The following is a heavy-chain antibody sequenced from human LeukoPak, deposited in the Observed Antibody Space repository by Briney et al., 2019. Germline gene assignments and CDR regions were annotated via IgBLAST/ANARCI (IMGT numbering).Heavy chain of an antibody. D-gene: IGHD6-6*01. Sequence: GGSLRLSCTASGFTFSNYWMSWVREAPGKGLECVANIKQDGSEKNYVDSVKGRFTTSRDNAKNSLYLQMNSLRAEDTAVYYCAKYARGPLDWGQGTPVTVSS. CDR2: IKQDGSEK. CDR3: AKYARGPLD. V-gene: IGHV3-7*01. CDR1: GFTFSNYW. J-gene: IGHJ4*02.